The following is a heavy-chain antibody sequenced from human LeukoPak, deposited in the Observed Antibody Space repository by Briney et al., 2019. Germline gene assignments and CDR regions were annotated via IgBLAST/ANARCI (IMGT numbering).Heavy chain of an antibody. D-gene: IGHD2-2*01. CDR3: AREESGYCSSTSCYRLDV. J-gene: IGHJ6*02. V-gene: IGHV3-66*01. CDR1: GFTFDNYR. Sequence: GGSLRLSCAASGFTFDNYRMSWVRQAPGKGLEWVSVIYSGGSTYYADSVKGRFTISRDNSKNTLYLQMNSLRAEDTAVYYCAREESGYCSSTSCYRLDVWGQGTTVTVSS. CDR2: IYSGGST.